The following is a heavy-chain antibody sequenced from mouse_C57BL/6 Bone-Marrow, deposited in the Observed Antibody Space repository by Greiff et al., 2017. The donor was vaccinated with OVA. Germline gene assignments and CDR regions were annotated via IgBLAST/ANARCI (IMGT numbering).Heavy chain of an antibody. J-gene: IGHJ3*01. D-gene: IGHD2-3*01. V-gene: IGHV5-9-1*02. CDR2: ISSGGDYI. CDR1: GFTFSSYA. Sequence: EVKLVESGEGLVKPGGSLKLSCAASGFTFSSYAMSWVRQTPEKRLEWVAYISSGGDYIYYADTVKGRFTISRDNAGNTLYLQMSSLKSEDTAMYYCTRADGYPSWFAYWGQGTLVTVSA. CDR3: TRADGYPSWFAY.